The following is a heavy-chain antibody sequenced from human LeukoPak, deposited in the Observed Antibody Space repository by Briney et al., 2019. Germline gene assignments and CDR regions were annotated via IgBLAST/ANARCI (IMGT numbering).Heavy chain of an antibody. D-gene: IGHD5-12*01. CDR3: GRRTGCYDWTFDY. CDR2: TYPGDSAT. CDR1: GDSFTTYW. J-gene: IGHJ4*02. V-gene: IGHV5-51*01. Sequence: GESLKISCKCSGDSFTTYWIGWGRQIPGKGLEWMGITYPGDSATRYTPSFQGPVTLSADKSISTAYLQWSSLKASDTAIYYCGRRTGCYDWTFDYWLQGTLVTVYS.